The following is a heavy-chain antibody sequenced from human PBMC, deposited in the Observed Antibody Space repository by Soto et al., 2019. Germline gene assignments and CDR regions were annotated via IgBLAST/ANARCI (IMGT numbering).Heavy chain of an antibody. D-gene: IGHD3-22*01. CDR2: ISDSGTGT. V-gene: IGHV3-23*01. Sequence: EVQIFESGGGLVQPGGSLRLSCAASGFTFSSYAMYWVRQAPGKGLAWVSGISDSGTGTYYADSVKGRFTISRDNSKNTVYLQMKSLRAEDTAVYYCAKDHTVVIRDAFDIWGKGTRVNVSS. J-gene: IGHJ3*02. CDR3: AKDHTVVIRDAFDI. CDR1: GFTFSSYA.